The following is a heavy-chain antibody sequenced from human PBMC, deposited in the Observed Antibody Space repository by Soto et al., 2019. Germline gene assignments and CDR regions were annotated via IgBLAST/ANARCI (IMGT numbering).Heavy chain of an antibody. Sequence: ASVKVSCKASGYTFTSYAMHWVRQAPGQRLEWMGWINAGNGNTKYSQKFQGRVTITRDTSASTAYMELSSLRSEDTAVYYCARPKYSSSWSYWFDPWGQGTLVTVSS. V-gene: IGHV1-3*01. CDR3: ARPKYSSSWSYWFDP. J-gene: IGHJ5*02. CDR2: INAGNGNT. D-gene: IGHD6-6*01. CDR1: GYTFTSYA.